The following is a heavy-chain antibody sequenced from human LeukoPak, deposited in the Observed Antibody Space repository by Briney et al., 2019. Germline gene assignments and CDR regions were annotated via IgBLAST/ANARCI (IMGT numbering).Heavy chain of an antibody. CDR1: GYTFNNYG. CDR2: ISPYNGNT. J-gene: IGHJ3*02. Sequence: ASVKVSCKASGYTFNNYGISWVGQVPGQGLEWMGWISPYNGNTKFAQKFQGRVTVTTETSTSTAYMELRSLRSDDTAVYYCARQSYFDARGDDAFDIWGQGTMVTVSS. V-gene: IGHV1-18*01. D-gene: IGHD4/OR15-4a*01. CDR3: ARQSYFDARGDDAFDI.